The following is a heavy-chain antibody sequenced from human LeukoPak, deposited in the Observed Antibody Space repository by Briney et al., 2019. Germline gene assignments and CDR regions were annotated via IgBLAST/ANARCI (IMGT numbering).Heavy chain of an antibody. CDR2: IRNDGNIK. D-gene: IGHD4-17*01. CDR1: GFTFNNYG. Sequence: GGSLRLSCEPSGFTFNNYGMHWVRQAPGKGLEWVAFIRNDGNIKYYADSVKGRFTVSRDSSKNTLYLRMNSLRPEDTAMYYCAKGPHDYGDHGGYYWGQGTLVTVSS. V-gene: IGHV3-30*02. CDR3: AKGPHDYGDHGGYY. J-gene: IGHJ4*02.